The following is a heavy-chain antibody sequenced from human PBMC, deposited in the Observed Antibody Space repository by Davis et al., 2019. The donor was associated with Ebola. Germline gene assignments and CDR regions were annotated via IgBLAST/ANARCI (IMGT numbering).Heavy chain of an antibody. CDR1: GYTFTYRY. V-gene: IGHV1-18*04. Sequence: ASVKVSCKASGYTFTYRYLHWVRQAPGQALEWMGWISAYNGNTNYAQRFQDRVTMTTDTSTNTAYMEVRSLRSDDTAVYYCARDGSVAAIELDYWGQGTLVTVSS. D-gene: IGHD2-2*02. J-gene: IGHJ4*02. CDR3: ARDGSVAAIELDY. CDR2: ISAYNGNT.